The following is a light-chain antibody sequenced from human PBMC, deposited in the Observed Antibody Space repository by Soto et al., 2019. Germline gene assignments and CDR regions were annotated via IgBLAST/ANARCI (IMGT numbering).Light chain of an antibody. J-gene: IGLJ2*01. CDR3: SSYAGINNYVV. CDR2: EVS. V-gene: IGLV2-8*01. Sequence: QSALTQPPSASGSPGQSVTISCTGTSSDVGAYKFVSWYQQHPGKAPKLIIYEVSQRPSGVPDRFSGSKSGNTASLTVSGLQAEDEADYFCSSYAGINNYVVFGGGTKLTVL. CDR1: SSDVGAYKF.